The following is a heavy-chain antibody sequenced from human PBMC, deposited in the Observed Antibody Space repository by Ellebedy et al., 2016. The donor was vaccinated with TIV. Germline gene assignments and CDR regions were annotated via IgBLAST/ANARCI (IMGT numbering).Heavy chain of an antibody. CDR1: GFSVGSNY. CDR2: ISSSGSTT. J-gene: IGHJ4*02. V-gene: IGHV3-11*04. CDR3: ARGEDYYDSSGYYHALYDY. Sequence: GESLKISCAASGFSVGSNYMSWVRQAPGKGLEWVSYISSSGSTTYYTDSVKGRFSISRDSAKNSLYLQMNSLRAEDTAVYYCARGEDYYDSSGYYHALYDYWGQGTLVTVSS. D-gene: IGHD3-22*01.